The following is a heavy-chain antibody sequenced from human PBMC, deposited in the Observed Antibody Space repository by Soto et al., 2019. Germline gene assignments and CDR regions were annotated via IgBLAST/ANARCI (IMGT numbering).Heavy chain of an antibody. CDR1: GGSISSYY. CDR3: ARLAVAGTMGYYYYYMDV. CDR2: IYYSGST. Sequence: PSETLSLTCTVSGGSISSYYWSWIRQPPGKGLEWIGYIYYSGSTNYNPSLKSRVTISVDTSKNQFSLKLSSVTAADTAVYYCARLAVAGTMGYYYYYMDVWGKGTTVTVS. D-gene: IGHD6-19*01. V-gene: IGHV4-59*08. J-gene: IGHJ6*03.